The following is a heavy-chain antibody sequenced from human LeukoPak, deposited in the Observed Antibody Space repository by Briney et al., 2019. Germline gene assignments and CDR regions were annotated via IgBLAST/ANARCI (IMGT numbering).Heavy chain of an antibody. D-gene: IGHD4-17*01. V-gene: IGHV4-59*08. Sequence: PSETLSLTCTVSGDSVSIYYWSWIRQPPGKGLEWIGYISYSGSTDYNPSLKSRVTISVDTSKNQFSLKLSSVTAADTAVYYCARGLGLTAVTEYYFDYWGQGTLVTDSS. CDR1: GDSVSIYY. CDR2: ISYSGST. CDR3: ARGLGLTAVTEYYFDY. J-gene: IGHJ4*02.